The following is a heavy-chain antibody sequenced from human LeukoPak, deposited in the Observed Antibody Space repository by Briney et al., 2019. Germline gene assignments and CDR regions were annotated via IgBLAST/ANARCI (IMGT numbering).Heavy chain of an antibody. V-gene: IGHV3-72*01. CDR1: GFTFSDHY. CDR3: VTVSSFDY. CDR2: IRNKANSHTT. Sequence: PGGSLRLSCAASGFTFSDHYMDWVRQAPGKGLEWVGRIRNKANSHTTEYAASVKDRFTISRDDSKNSLYLQMNSLKTEDTAVYYCVTVSSFDYWGQGTLGTVSS. J-gene: IGHJ4*02.